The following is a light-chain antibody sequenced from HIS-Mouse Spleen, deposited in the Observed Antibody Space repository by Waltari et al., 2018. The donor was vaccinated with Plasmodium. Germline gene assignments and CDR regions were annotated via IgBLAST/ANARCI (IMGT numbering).Light chain of an antibody. V-gene: IGLV4-69*01. Sequence: QLVLTQSPSASASLGASVKLTCTLSSGHSSYAIAWHQQQPEKGPRYLMKLNSDGSPSKGDGIPYRFSGSSSGAERYLTISSLQSEDEADYYCQTWGTGIHWVFGGGTKLTVL. CDR2: LNSDGSP. CDR3: QTWGTGIHWV. CDR1: SGHSSYA. J-gene: IGLJ3*02.